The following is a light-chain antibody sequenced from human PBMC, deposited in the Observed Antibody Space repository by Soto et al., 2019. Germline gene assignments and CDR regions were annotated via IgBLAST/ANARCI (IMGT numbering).Light chain of an antibody. Sequence: EIVLTQSPGTLSLSPGEIGTVSFRASQSVSNNYLAWYQQKPGQAPRLLIYGASNRATGIPARFSGSGSGTEFTLTISSLEPEDFAVYYCQQRSNWPFTFGGGTKVDIK. CDR3: QQRSNWPFT. CDR2: GAS. J-gene: IGKJ4*01. CDR1: QSVSNNY. V-gene: IGKV3-11*01.